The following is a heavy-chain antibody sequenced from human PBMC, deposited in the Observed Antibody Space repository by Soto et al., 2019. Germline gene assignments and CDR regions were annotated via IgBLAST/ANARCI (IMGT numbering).Heavy chain of an antibody. CDR3: ARGGLIYSSSSGGDY. CDR2: IVPIFGTA. V-gene: IGHV1-69*12. CDR1: GGTFSSYA. D-gene: IGHD6-6*01. J-gene: IGHJ4*02. Sequence: QVPLVQSGAEVKKPGSSVKVSCKASGGTFSSYAISWVRQAPGQGLEWMGGIVPIFGTANYAKKFQGRVTITADESTSTAYMELSSLRSEDTAVYYCARGGLIYSSSSGGDYWGQGTLVTVSS.